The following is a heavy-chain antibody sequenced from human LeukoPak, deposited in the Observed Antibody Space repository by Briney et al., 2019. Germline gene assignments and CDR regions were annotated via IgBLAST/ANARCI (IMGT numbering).Heavy chain of an antibody. V-gene: IGHV4-61*05. CDR1: GGSISSSSYY. CDR2: IYYSGST. J-gene: IGHJ5*02. Sequence: PSETLSLTCTVSGGSISSSSYYWSWIRQPPGKGLEWIGYIYYSGSTNYNPSLKSRVTISVDTSKNQFSLKLSSVTAADTAVYYCARHRDIVGNWFDPWGQGTLVTVSS. D-gene: IGHD2-15*01. CDR3: ARHRDIVGNWFDP.